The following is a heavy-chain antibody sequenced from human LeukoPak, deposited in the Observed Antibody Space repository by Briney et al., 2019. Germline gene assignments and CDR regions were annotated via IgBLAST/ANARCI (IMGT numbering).Heavy chain of an antibody. J-gene: IGHJ4*02. D-gene: IGHD4-17*01. Sequence: GASVKVSCKGSGYTFTNYAISWVRQAPGQGLEWMGWTSVYKGNTNYAQKFQGRVTMTTDTSTSTTYMEVRSLRSDDTAMYYCAREGEPNTVTPIFDNWGQGTLVIVSS. CDR1: GYTFTNYA. V-gene: IGHV1-18*01. CDR2: TSVYKGNT. CDR3: AREGEPNTVTPIFDN.